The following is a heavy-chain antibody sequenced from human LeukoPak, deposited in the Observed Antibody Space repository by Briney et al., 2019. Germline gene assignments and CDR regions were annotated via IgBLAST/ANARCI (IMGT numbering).Heavy chain of an antibody. V-gene: IGHV4-30-4*07. J-gene: IGHJ6*03. CDR1: GGSISSGGYS. CDR3: ARHRYYYRSGSYYGAPYYMDV. CDR2: IYNSGST. D-gene: IGHD3-10*01. Sequence: KPSQTLSLTCAVSGGSISSGGYSWNWIRQPPGKGLEWIGYIYNSGSTSYNPSLKSRVTMSVDTSKNQFSLKLSSVTAADTAVYYCARHRYYYRSGSYYGAPYYMDVWGKGTTVTISS.